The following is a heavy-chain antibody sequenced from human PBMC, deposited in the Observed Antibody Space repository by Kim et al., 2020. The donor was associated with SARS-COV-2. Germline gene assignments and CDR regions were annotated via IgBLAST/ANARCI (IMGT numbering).Heavy chain of an antibody. J-gene: IGHJ4*02. CDR3: ARDPARLAVAGTYQLQGDEIFDY. CDR1: GYTFTSYY. CDR2: INPSGGST. D-gene: IGHD6-19*01. V-gene: IGHV1-46*01. Sequence: ASVKVSCKASGYTFTSYYMHWVRQAPGQGLEWMGIINPSGGSTSYAQKFQGRVTMTRDTSTSTVYMELSSLRSEDTAVYYCARDPARLAVAGTYQLQGDEIFDYWGQGTLVTVSS.